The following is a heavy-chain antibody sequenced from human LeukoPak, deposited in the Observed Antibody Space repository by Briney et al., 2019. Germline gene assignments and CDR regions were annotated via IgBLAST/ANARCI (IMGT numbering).Heavy chain of an antibody. Sequence: SETLSLTCAVYGGSFSGYYWSWIRQPPGKGLEWIGEINHSGSTNYNPSLKSRVTISVDTSKNQFSLKLSSVTAADTAVYYCARHGVYSSSWSWFDPWGQGTLVTVSS. J-gene: IGHJ5*02. D-gene: IGHD6-13*01. CDR2: INHSGST. V-gene: IGHV4-34*01. CDR1: GGSFSGYY. CDR3: ARHGVYSSSWSWFDP.